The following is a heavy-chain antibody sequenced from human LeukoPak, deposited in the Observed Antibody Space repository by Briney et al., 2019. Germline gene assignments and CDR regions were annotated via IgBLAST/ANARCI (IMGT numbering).Heavy chain of an antibody. J-gene: IGHJ4*02. Sequence: TGGSLRLSCAASGFTFSSYGMHWVRQAPGKGLEWVAVISYDGSNKYYADSVKGRFTISRDNAKNSLYLQMNSLRAEDTAVYYCARPRGIVVVILDYWGQGTLVTVSS. CDR1: GFTFSSYG. D-gene: IGHD3-22*01. V-gene: IGHV3-30*03. CDR3: ARPRGIVVVILDY. CDR2: ISYDGSNK.